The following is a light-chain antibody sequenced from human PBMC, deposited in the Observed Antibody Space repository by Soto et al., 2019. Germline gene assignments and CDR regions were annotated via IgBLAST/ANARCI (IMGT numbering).Light chain of an antibody. CDR1: ESISRH. CDR3: HQSYSTLPIS. Sequence: DIQMTQSPSSLSASVGDRVTITCRASESISRHLNWYQQKPGKAPNLLIYAASTLQNGVPSRFSGSGSWTDFTLTISSLQPEDFATYCCHQSYSTLPISFGQGTRLEIK. CDR2: AAS. J-gene: IGKJ5*01. V-gene: IGKV1-39*01.